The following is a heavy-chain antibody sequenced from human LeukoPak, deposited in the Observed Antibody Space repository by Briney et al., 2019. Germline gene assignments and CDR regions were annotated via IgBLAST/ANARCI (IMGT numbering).Heavy chain of an antibody. CDR3: AKIVGAYYDFWSGGYYGMDV. CDR1: GFTFSSYG. CDR2: ISYDGSNK. V-gene: IGHV3-30*18. D-gene: IGHD3-3*01. J-gene: IGHJ6*02. Sequence: GGSLRLSCAASGFTFSSYGMHWVRQAPGKGLEWVAVISYDGSNKYYADSVKGRFTISRDNSKNTLYLQMNSLRAEDTAVYYCAKIVGAYYDFWSGGYYGMDVWGQGTTATVSS.